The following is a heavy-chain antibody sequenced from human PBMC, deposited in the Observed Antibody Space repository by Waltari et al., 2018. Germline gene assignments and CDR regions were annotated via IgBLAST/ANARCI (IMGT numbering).Heavy chain of an antibody. J-gene: IGHJ5*02. D-gene: IGHD1-1*01. Sequence: QVQLVQSGAEVKKPGSSVKVSSRASGGTFGWFALSWVRQAPGQGLEWMGGIIPIFGTPNYAQRFQGRLTITADERTSTVFMELTSLTSDDTAIYFCARREIGGPLDPWGQGTLVTVSS. CDR3: ARREIGGPLDP. CDR1: GGTFGWFA. V-gene: IGHV1-69*12. CDR2: IIPIFGTP.